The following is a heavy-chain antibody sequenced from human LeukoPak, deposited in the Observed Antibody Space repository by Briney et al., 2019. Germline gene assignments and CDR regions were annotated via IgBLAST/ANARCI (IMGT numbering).Heavy chain of an antibody. CDR1: GFTFSSYS. D-gene: IGHD3-9*01. J-gene: IGHJ5*02. CDR3: ARDATINRGFDP. V-gene: IGHV3-21*01. Sequence: GGSLRLSCAASGFTFSSYSMNWVRQAPGKGLEWVSSISSSSSYIYYADSVKGRFTISRDNAKNSLYLQMNSLRAEDTAVYYCARDATINRGFDPWGQGTLVTVSS. CDR2: ISSSSSYI.